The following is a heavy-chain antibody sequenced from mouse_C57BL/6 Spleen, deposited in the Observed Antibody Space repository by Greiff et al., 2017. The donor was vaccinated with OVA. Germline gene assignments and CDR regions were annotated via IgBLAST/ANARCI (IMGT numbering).Heavy chain of an antibody. J-gene: IGHJ3*01. V-gene: IGHV5-4*01. Sequence: EVQGVESGGGLVKPGGSLKLSCAASGFTFSSYAMSWVRQTPEKRLEWVATISDGGSYTYYPDNVKGRFTISRDNAKNNLYLQMSHLKSEDTAMYYCAREMGGNWFAYWGQGTLGTVSA. D-gene: IGHD1-1*01. CDR1: GFTFSSYA. CDR2: ISDGGSYT. CDR3: AREMGGNWFAY.